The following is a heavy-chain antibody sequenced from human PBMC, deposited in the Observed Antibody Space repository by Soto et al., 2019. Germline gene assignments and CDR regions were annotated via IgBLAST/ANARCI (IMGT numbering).Heavy chain of an antibody. CDR1: GYTFTGYY. D-gene: IGHD3-9*01. CDR2: INPNSGGT. Sequence: GASVKVSCKASGYTFTGYYMHWVRQAPGQGLEWMGWINPNSGGTNYAQKFQGWVTMTRDTSISTAYMELSRLRSDDTAVYYCARGGFAYYDILTGYSPSDHWGQGALVTVSS. V-gene: IGHV1-2*04. CDR3: ARGGFAYYDILTGYSPSDH. J-gene: IGHJ5*02.